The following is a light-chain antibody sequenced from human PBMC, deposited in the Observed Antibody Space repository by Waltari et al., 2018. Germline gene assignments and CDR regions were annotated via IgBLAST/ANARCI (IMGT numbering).Light chain of an antibody. CDR2: WAS. CDR1: HTLFYRSNNKNY. V-gene: IGKV4-1*01. J-gene: IGKJ1*01. Sequence: DIVMTQSPDSLAVSLGERATINCKSSHTLFYRSNNKNYLAWYQLKTGQPPKLLIFWASTRESGVPDRFSGSGSATDFTLTIDTLQAEDVAVYYCQQYYTTPTFGQGTKVEIK. CDR3: QQYYTTPT.